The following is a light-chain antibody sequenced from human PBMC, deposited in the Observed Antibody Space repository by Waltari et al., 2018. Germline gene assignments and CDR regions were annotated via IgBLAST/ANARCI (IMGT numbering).Light chain of an antibody. CDR3: QQYNNWPFT. CDR2: GAS. CDR1: QSVSGN. Sequence: EIVMTQSPATLSVSPGDRATLSCRASQSVSGNLAWYQHKPGQPPRLLIYGASTRATGIPARFSGSGSGTEFTLTISSLQSEDFAVFFCQQYNNWPFTFGPGTKVDIK. J-gene: IGKJ3*01. V-gene: IGKV3-15*01.